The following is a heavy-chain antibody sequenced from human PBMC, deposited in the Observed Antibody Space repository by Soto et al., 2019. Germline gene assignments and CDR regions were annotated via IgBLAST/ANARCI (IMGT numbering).Heavy chain of an antibody. CDR2: IIPILGIA. Sequence: GASVKVSCEASGGTFSSYTISWVRQAPGQGLEWMGRIIPILGIANYAQKLQGRVTITADKSTSTAYMELSSLRSEDTAVYYCARDGGYSGYDSHYYYMDVWGKGTTVTVSS. CDR1: GGTFSSYT. D-gene: IGHD5-12*01. V-gene: IGHV1-69*04. CDR3: ARDGGYSGYDSHYYYMDV. J-gene: IGHJ6*03.